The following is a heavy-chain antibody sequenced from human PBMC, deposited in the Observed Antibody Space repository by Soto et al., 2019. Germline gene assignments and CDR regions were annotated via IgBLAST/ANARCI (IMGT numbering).Heavy chain of an antibody. CDR2: INSDGSST. J-gene: IGHJ4*02. V-gene: IGHV3-74*01. Sequence: GGSLRLSCAASGFTFSSYWMHWVRQAPGKGLVWVSRINSDGSSTSYADSVKGRFTISRDNAKNTLYLQMNSLRAEDTAVYYCARVGYSGSYYDYWGQGTLVTVSS. CDR3: ARVGYSGSYYDY. D-gene: IGHD1-26*01. CDR1: GFTFSSYW.